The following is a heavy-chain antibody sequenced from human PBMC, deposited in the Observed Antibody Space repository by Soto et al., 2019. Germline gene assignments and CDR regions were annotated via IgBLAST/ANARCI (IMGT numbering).Heavy chain of an antibody. CDR2: INSDGSST. CDR1: GLTFSGYW. V-gene: IGHV3-74*01. J-gene: IGHJ4*02. Sequence: GGSLRLSCAASGLTFSGYWMHWVRQAPGKGLVWVSRINSDGSSTSYADSVKGRFTISRDNAKNALHLQMNSLRAEDTAVYYCVRGYDVWGQGTLVTVSS. D-gene: IGHD3-3*01. CDR3: VRGYDV.